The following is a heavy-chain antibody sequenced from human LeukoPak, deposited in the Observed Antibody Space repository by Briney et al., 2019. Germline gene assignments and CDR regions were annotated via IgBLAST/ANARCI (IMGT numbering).Heavy chain of an antibody. CDR1: GGSFSGYY. D-gene: IGHD1-26*01. J-gene: IGHJ4*02. CDR3: ASPSVGATTGIDY. V-gene: IGHV4-34*01. CDR2: INHSGST. Sequence: SETLSLTCAVYGGSFSGYYWSWIRQPPGKGLEWIGEINHSGSTNYNPSLKSRVTISVDTSKKQFSLKLSSVTAADTAVYYCASPSVGATTGIDYWGQGTLVTVSS.